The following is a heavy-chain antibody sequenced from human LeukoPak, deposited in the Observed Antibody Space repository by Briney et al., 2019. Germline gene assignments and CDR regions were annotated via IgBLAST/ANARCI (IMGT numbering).Heavy chain of an antibody. CDR2: ISYDGSNK. CDR3: ARELDYGDYVRAFDY. D-gene: IGHD4-17*01. J-gene: IGHJ4*02. CDR1: GFTFSSYA. V-gene: IGHV3-30-3*01. Sequence: GGSLRLSCAASGFTFSSYAMHWVRQAPGKGLEWVAVISYDGSNKYYADSVKGRFTISRDNSKNTLYLQMNSLSAEDTAVYYCARELDYGDYVRAFDYWGQGTLVTVSS.